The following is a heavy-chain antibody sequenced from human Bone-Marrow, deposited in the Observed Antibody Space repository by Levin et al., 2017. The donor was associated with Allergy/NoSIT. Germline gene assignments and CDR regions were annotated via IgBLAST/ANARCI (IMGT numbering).Heavy chain of an antibody. J-gene: IGHJ3*02. D-gene: IGHD2-8*01. V-gene: IGHV3-23*01. CDR1: GFTLSTSV. CDR2: ISVSGAGT. CDR3: AKVFCVTNGCTYAFDM. Sequence: PGGSLRLSCAASGFTLSTSVMSWVRQAPGKGLEWVSGISVSGAGTYYADSVKGRFTISRDNSKNTLSLQMNSLRAEDTALYFCAKVFCVTNGCTYAFDMWGQGTMVTISS.